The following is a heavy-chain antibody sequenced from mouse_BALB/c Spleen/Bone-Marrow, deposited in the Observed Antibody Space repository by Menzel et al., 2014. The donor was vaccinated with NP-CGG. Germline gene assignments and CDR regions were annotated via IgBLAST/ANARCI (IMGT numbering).Heavy chain of an antibody. Sequence: ESGPGLVKPSQSLSLTCTVTGYSITSDYAWNWIRQFPGSKLEWMGYISYSGSTSYNPSLKSRISITRDTSKNQFFLQSNSVTTEDTATYYCARYRDDHVFMDYWGQGTSVTVSS. CDR2: ISYSGST. CDR1: GYSITSDYA. CDR3: ARYRDDHVFMDY. J-gene: IGHJ4*01. D-gene: IGHD2-4*01. V-gene: IGHV3-2*02.